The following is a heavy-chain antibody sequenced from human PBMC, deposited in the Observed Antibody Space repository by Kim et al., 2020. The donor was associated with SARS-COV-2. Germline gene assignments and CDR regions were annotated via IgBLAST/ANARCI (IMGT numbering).Heavy chain of an antibody. CDR3: ARDLTMASFDP. J-gene: IGHJ5*02. CDR2: TYYSGST. CDR1: GGSISSSSYY. D-gene: IGHD3-10*01. Sequence: SQTLSLTCTVSGGSISSSSYYWGWIRQPPGKGLEWIGSTYYSGSTYYNPSLKSRVTISVDTSKNQFSLKLSSVTAADTAVYYCARDLTMASFDPWGQGTLVTVSS. V-gene: IGHV4-39*07.